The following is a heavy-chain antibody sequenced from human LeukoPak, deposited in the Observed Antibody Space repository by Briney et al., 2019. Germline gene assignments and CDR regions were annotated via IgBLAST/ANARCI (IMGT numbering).Heavy chain of an antibody. CDR2: IIPIFGTA. CDR1: GYTFTSYG. Sequence: SVKVSCKASGYTFTSYGISWVRQAPGQGLEWMGGIIPIFGTANYAQKFQGRVTITADESTSTAYMELSSLRSEDTAVYYCARGATPPGIYDSSGYLKPPGYFDLWGRGTLVTVSS. J-gene: IGHJ2*01. D-gene: IGHD3-22*01. CDR3: ARGATPPGIYDSSGYLKPPGYFDL. V-gene: IGHV1-69*13.